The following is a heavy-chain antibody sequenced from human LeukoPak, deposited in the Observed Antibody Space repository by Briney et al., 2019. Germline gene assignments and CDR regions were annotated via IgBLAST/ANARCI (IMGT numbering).Heavy chain of an antibody. V-gene: IGHV3-21*01. CDR2: ISSSSSYI. J-gene: IGHJ1*01. Sequence: GGSLRLSCAASGFTFSSYSMNWVRQAPGKGLEWFSSISSSSSYIYYADSVKGRFTISRDNAKNSLYLQMNSLRAEDTAVYYCARDPVPHCSGGSCYLSEYFQHWGQGTLVTVSS. CDR1: GFTFSSYS. CDR3: ARDPVPHCSGGSCYLSEYFQH. D-gene: IGHD2-15*01.